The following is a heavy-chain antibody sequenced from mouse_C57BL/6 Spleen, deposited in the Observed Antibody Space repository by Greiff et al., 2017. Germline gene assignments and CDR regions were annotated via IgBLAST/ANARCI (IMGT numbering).Heavy chain of an antibody. V-gene: IGHV5-17*01. CDR2: ISSGSSTI. J-gene: IGHJ2*01. D-gene: IGHD2-4*01. CDR1: GFTFSDYG. Sequence: EVKLVESGGGLVKPGGSLKLSCAASGFTFSDYGMHWVRQAPEKGLEWVAYISSGSSTIYYADTVKGRFTISRDNAKNTLFLQMPSLRSEDTAMYYCATRYDYVPYYFDYWGQGTTLTVSS. CDR3: ATRYDYVPYYFDY.